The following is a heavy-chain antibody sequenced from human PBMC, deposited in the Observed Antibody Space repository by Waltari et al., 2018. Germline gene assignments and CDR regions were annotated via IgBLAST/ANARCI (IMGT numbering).Heavy chain of an antibody. CDR2: INPNSGGT. Sequence: QVQLVQSGAEVTKPGASVKVSCKASGYTFTGYYMHWVRQAPGQGLEWMGWINPNSGGTNDAQKFQGRVTMTRDTSISTAYMELSRLRSDDTAVYYCARALGIIAARPGPNRFLDYWGQGTLVTVSS. D-gene: IGHD6-6*01. CDR1: GYTFTGYY. CDR3: ARALGIIAARPGPNRFLDY. V-gene: IGHV1-2*02. J-gene: IGHJ4*02.